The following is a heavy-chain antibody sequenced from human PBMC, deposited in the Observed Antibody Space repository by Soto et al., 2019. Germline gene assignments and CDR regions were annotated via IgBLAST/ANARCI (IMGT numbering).Heavy chain of an antibody. CDR1: GASMKNYY. CDR3: VRSGHSFGGVM. J-gene: IGHJ4*02. D-gene: IGHD3-16*01. CDR2: MYYRGGS. Sequence: QVQLQEWGPGLVKPSETLSLTCTVSGASMKNYYGSWVRQPPGKGLEWIGYMYYRGGSNSNPSLKGRVTISVDTSKNQISLKLTSVTAADTAVYYCVRSGHSFGGVMWGQGTLVTVSS. V-gene: IGHV4-59*01.